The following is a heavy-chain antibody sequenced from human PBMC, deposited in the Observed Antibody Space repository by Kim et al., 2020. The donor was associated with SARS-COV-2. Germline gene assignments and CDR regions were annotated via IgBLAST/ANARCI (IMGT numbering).Heavy chain of an antibody. Sequence: GESLKISCKGSGYSFTSYWISWVRQMPGKGLEWMGRIDPSDSYTNYSPSFQGHVTISADKSISTAYLQWRSLKASDTAMYYCARERAAAGNYYYYGMDVWGQGTTVTVSS. CDR2: IDPSDSYT. CDR3: ARERAAAGNYYYYGMDV. J-gene: IGHJ6*02. D-gene: IGHD6-13*01. CDR1: GYSFTSYW. V-gene: IGHV5-10-1*01.